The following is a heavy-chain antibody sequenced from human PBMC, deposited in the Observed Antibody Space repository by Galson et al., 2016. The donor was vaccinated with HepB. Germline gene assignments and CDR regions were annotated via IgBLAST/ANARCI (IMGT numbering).Heavy chain of an antibody. D-gene: IGHD6-19*01. CDR3: VKGAGNMDY. CDR2: IKQDGSEK. V-gene: IGHV3-7*01. J-gene: IGHJ4*02. Sequence: SLRLSCAASGFTFSGYCMTWVRQAPGKGLEWVANIKQDGSEKYYVDSVNGRFTISRDNAKNSVYLQMNSLRVEDTAVDYCVKGAGNMDYWGQGTLVTVSS. CDR1: GFTFSGYC.